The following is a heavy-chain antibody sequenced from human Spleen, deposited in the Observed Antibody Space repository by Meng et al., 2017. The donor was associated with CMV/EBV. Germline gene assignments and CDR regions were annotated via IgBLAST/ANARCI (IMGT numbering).Heavy chain of an antibody. J-gene: IGHJ2*01. Sequence: GRSHNMRWVRQDPGKGLEWISVIHSDGSTYYSDSVKGRFSISRDYSKNTLYLQMNSLRADDTAMFYCARETYCSGTTCVNSNRYFDLWGRGTLVTVSS. D-gene: IGHD2-2*01. CDR1: GRSHN. V-gene: IGHV3-53*01. CDR3: ARETYCSGTTCVNSNRYFDL. CDR2: IHSDGST.